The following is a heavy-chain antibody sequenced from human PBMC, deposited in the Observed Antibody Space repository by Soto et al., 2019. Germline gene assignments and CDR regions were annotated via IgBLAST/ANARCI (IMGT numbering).Heavy chain of an antibody. CDR2: IYWDDAK. CDR3: AQKGGGDRILDY. D-gene: IGHD3-16*01. V-gene: IGHV2-5*02. CDR1: GFSLSASGVG. J-gene: IGHJ4*02. Sequence: SGPTLVNPTQTLTLTCTFSGFSLSASGVGVGWIRQPPGKALEWLAIIYWDDAKHYSPSLKSSLTITKDTSKNQVVLTMTNMDPVDTATHYCAQKGGGDRILDYWGQGTLVTVSS.